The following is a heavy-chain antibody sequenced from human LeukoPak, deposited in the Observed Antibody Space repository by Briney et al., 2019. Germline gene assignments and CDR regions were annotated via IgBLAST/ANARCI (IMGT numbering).Heavy chain of an antibody. Sequence: GGSLRLSCAASGFTFSSSSMHWVRQAPGKGLEYVSGISSNGRGTYSANSVKGRFTISRDNSKNTLYLQMGSLRPEDMAVYYCARGSASYYDAFDIWGQGTMVTVSS. V-gene: IGHV3-64*01. J-gene: IGHJ3*02. D-gene: IGHD3-10*01. CDR2: ISSNGRGT. CDR3: ARGSASYYDAFDI. CDR1: GFTFSSSS.